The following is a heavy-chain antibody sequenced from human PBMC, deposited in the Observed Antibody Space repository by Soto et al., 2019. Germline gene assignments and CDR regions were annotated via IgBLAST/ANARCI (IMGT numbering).Heavy chain of an antibody. J-gene: IGHJ4*02. CDR3: ATHRPEYSSSWYFPEDY. Sequence: GGSLRLSCAASGFTFSSYGMHWVRQAPGKGLEWVAVIWYDGSNKYYADSVKGRFTISRDNSKNTLYLQMNSLRAEDTAVYYCATHRPEYSSSWYFPEDYWGQGTLVTVSS. V-gene: IGHV3-33*01. D-gene: IGHD6-13*01. CDR2: IWYDGSNK. CDR1: GFTFSSYG.